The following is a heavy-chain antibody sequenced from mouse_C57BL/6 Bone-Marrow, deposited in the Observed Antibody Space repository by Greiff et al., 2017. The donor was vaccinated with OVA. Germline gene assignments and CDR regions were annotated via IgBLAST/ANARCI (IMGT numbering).Heavy chain of an antibody. D-gene: IGHD1-1*01. CDR1: GYAFSSSW. J-gene: IGHJ4*01. CDR2: IYPGDGDT. V-gene: IGHV1-82*01. Sequence: VQLVESGPELVKPGASVKISCKASGYAFSSSWMNWVKQRPGKGLEWIGRIYPGDGDTNYNGKFKGKATLTADKSSSTAYMQLSSLTSEDSAVYFCARTGYYYGSSPMDDWGQGTSVTVSS. CDR3: ARTGYYYGSSPMDD.